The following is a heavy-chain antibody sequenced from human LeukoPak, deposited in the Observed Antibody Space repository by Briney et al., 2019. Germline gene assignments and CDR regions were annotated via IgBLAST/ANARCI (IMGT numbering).Heavy chain of an antibody. J-gene: IGHJ3*02. CDR3: ARHMLGDSSGYYTKWPAFDI. Sequence: SSETLSPTCTVSGGSISSYYWSWIRQPPGKGLEWIGYIYYSGSTNYNPSLKSRVTISVDTSKNQFSLKLSSVTAADTAVYYCARHMLGDSSGYYTKWPAFDIWGQGTMVTVSS. CDR1: GGSISSYY. D-gene: IGHD3-22*01. CDR2: IYYSGST. V-gene: IGHV4-59*08.